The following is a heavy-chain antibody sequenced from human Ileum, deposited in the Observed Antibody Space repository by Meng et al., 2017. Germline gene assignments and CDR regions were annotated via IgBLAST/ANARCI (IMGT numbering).Heavy chain of an antibody. Sequence: VKLVGSGGGLVQPGGSLRLSCAASGFTFSGYWMHWFRQGTGKSLVWLSHINSDGTGTSYAESVRGRFTISRDNAKNTLYLQMNSLTVEDTAVYYCVRDGPNYFDQWGQGTLVTVSS. CDR3: VRDGPNYFDQ. CDR1: GFTFSGYW. V-gene: IGHV3-74*01. CDR2: INSDGTGT. J-gene: IGHJ4*02.